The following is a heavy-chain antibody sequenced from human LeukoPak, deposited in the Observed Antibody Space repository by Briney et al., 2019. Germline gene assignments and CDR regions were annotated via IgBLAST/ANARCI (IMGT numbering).Heavy chain of an antibody. CDR1: GFTVSSYG. CDR3: AKERFDY. CDR2: ISYDGSNK. J-gene: IGHJ4*02. Sequence: GGSLRLSCAASGFTVSSYGIHWVRQAPGKGLEWVAVISYDGSNKYYADSVKGRFTISRDNSKNTLYLQMDSLRAEDTAVYYCAKERFDYWGQGTLVTVSS. V-gene: IGHV3-30*18.